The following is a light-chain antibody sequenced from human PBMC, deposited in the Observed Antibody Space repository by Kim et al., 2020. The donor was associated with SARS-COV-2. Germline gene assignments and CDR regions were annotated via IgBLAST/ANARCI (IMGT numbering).Light chain of an antibody. J-gene: IGKJ2*01. CDR3: QQYNNWPYT. CDR2: SAS. V-gene: IGKV3-15*01. CDR1: QSVSSN. Sequence: SVSPGERATLSCRASQSVSSNLAWYQQKPGQAPRLLIYSASTRATGIPARFSGSGSGTEFTLTISSLQFEDFAVYYCQQYNNWPYTFGQGTKLEI.